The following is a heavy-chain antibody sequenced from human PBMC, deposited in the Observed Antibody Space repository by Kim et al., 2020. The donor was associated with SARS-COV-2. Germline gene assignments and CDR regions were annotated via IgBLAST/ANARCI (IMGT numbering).Heavy chain of an antibody. CDR2: IYPGDSDN. D-gene: IGHD3-9*01. J-gene: IGHJ6*04. CDR3: ARFGILTGYLGARYYYGMDV. Sequence: GESLKISCKGSGYRFTRYWIGWVPQMPGKGLEWMGIIYPGDSDNRYSASFQGQVTISADKSISTAYLQWSSLKASDTAMYYCARFGILTGYLGARYYYGMDVWGKGTTVTVSS. V-gene: IGHV5-51*01. CDR1: GYRFTRYW.